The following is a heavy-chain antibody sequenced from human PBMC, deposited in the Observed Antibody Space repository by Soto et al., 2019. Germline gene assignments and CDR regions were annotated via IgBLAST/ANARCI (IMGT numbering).Heavy chain of an antibody. CDR2: SSNSGSFT. CDR3: VKSGANYNARDS. CDR1: GFTLSDHY. V-gene: IGHV3-11*06. Sequence: GSVRRSCTASGFTLSDHYMSCIRQAAWKGLEWIGYSSNSGSFTRYADSVKGRFSISRDNAKNSMYLQINSLRGDDTAIYYCVKSGANYNARDSWGQGT. D-gene: IGHD1-7*01. J-gene: IGHJ4*02.